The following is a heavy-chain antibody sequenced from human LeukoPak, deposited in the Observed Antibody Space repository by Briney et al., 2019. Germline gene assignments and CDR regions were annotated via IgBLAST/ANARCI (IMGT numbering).Heavy chain of an antibody. CDR3: ARGTVVVPAAILS. D-gene: IGHD2-2*02. CDR1: GYTFTSYA. Sequence: GASVKVSCKASGYTFTSYAMHWVRQAPGQGLEWMGWINAGNGNTKYSQRFQGRVTITRDTSISTAYMELSRLRSDDTAVYYCARGTVVVPAAILSWGQGTLVTVSS. J-gene: IGHJ4*02. V-gene: IGHV1-3*01. CDR2: INAGNGNT.